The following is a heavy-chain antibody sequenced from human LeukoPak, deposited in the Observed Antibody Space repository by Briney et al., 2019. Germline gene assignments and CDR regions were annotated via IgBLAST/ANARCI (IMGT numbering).Heavy chain of an antibody. Sequence: SETLSLTCTVSGGSISSYYWSWIRQPPGKGLEWIGYIYYSGSTYYNPSLKSRVTISVDTSKNQFSLKLSSVTAADTAVYYCARGSPYDRDYWGQGTLVTVSS. CDR2: IYYSGST. V-gene: IGHV4-59*06. CDR3: ARGSPYDRDY. J-gene: IGHJ4*02. CDR1: GGSISSYY. D-gene: IGHD3-22*01.